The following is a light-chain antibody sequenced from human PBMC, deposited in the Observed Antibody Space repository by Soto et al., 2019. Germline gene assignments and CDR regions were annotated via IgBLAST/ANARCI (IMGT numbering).Light chain of an antibody. CDR3: QQRRNYPFT. V-gene: IGKV1-9*01. J-gene: IGKJ5*01. CDR1: QGISNL. Sequence: DVQLTQSPSFLSASIGDKVTITCRASQGISNLLAWYQQKPGEDPKLMVHTASTLQSGVPSRFSGSGSGTEFSFTISGLQPEDSATYYCQQRRNYPFTFGQGTRLEIK. CDR2: TAS.